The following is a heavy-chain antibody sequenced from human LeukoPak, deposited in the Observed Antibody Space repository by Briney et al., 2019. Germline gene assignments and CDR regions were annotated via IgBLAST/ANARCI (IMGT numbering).Heavy chain of an antibody. J-gene: IGHJ3*02. D-gene: IGHD3-10*01. CDR2: ISAYNGNT. V-gene: IGHV1-18*01. CDR1: GYTFTSYG. Sequence: GASVKVSCKASGYTFTSYGISWVRQAPGQGLEWMGWISAYNGNTNYAQKLQGRVTMTTDTSTSTAYMELSSLRSEDTAVYYCATQSPSGSSTGDAFDIWGQGTMVTVSS. CDR3: ATQSPSGSSTGDAFDI.